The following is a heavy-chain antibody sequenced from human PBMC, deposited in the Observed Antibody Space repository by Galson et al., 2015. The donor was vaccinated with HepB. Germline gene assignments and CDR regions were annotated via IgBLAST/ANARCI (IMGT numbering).Heavy chain of an antibody. Sequence: VKVSCKASGYTFTSYAMHWVRQAPGQRLEWMGWINAGNGNTKYSQKFQGRVTITRDTSASTAYMELSSLRSEDTAVYYCARDHCSSTSCYGGGYYYYGMGVWGQGTTVTVSS. J-gene: IGHJ6*02. V-gene: IGHV1-3*01. D-gene: IGHD2-2*01. CDR2: INAGNGNT. CDR1: GYTFTSYA. CDR3: ARDHCSSTSCYGGGYYYYGMGV.